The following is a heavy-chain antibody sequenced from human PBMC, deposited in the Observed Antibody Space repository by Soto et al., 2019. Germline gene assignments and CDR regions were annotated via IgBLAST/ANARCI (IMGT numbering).Heavy chain of an antibody. CDR3: AKDSGYSGYGDAFDI. CDR1: GFTFDDYA. CDR2: ISWNSGSI. V-gene: IGHV3-9*01. J-gene: IGHJ3*02. D-gene: IGHD5-12*01. Sequence: GGSLRLSCAASGFTFDDYAMHWVRQAPGKGLEWVSGISWNSGSIGYADSVKGRFTISRDNAKNSLYLQMNSLRAEDTALYYCAKDSGYSGYGDAFDIWGQGTMVTVSS.